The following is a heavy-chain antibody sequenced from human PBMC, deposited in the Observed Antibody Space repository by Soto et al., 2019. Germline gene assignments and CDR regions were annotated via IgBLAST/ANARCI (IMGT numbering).Heavy chain of an antibody. D-gene: IGHD2-2*01. CDR3: AHTPRCSSTSCYDYFDY. CDR1: GFSLSTSGVG. J-gene: IGHJ4*02. Sequence: SGATLGNPAQTLTLTCTFSGFSLSTSGVGVGWIRQPPGKSLEWLALIYWNDDKRYSPSLKSRLTITKDTSKNQVVLTMTNMDPVDTATYYCAHTPRCSSTSCYDYFDYWGQGTLVTVSS. CDR2: IYWNDDK. V-gene: IGHV2-5*01.